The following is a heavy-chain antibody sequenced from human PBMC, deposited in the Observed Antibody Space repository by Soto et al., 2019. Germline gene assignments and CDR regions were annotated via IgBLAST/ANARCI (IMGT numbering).Heavy chain of an antibody. D-gene: IGHD3-16*01. CDR1: GFRFSSYG. J-gene: IGHJ4*02. Sequence: GGSLRLSCAASGFRFSSYGMYWVRQAPGKGLEWVALISYDGNHEYYADSVKGRFTISRDNSKNTLDLQMNSLRAEDTAVYFCAKAQGDYFLSRIKGVDYWGQGTLVTVSS. V-gene: IGHV3-30*18. CDR2: ISYDGNHE. CDR3: AKAQGDYFLSRIKGVDY.